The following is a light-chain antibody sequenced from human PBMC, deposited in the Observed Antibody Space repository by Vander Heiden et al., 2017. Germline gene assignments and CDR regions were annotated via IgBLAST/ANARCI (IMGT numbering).Light chain of an antibody. CDR2: LGS. V-gene: IGKV2-28*01. J-gene: IGKJ1*01. Sequence: IRMTQAPIPLPVTPGEPASISCRSSQSLLHGNGYNYLHWYLQKPGQSPQLLIYLGSLRTSGVPDRFSGSGSGTDFTLKISRVEAEDVGVYYCMQTLQTPWTFGQGTKVEIK. CDR1: QSLLHGNGYNY. CDR3: MQTLQTPWT.